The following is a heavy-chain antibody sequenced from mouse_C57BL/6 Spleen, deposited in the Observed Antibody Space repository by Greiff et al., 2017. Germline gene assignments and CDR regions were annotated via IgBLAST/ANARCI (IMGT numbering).Heavy chain of an antibody. Sequence: EVKLMESGGGLVQPGGSLSLSCAASGFTFTDYYMSWVRQPPGKALEWLGFIRNKANGYTTEYSASVKGRFTISRDNSQSILYLQMNALRAEDSATYYCARYEDTSYAMDYWGQGTSVTVSS. J-gene: IGHJ4*01. CDR3: ARYEDTSYAMDY. V-gene: IGHV7-3*01. D-gene: IGHD3-3*01. CDR1: GFTFTDYY. CDR2: IRNKANGYTT.